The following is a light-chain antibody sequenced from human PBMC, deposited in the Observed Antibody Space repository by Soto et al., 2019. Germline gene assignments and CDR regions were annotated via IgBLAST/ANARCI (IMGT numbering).Light chain of an antibody. V-gene: IGKV3-15*01. J-gene: IGKJ1*01. CDR1: QRITT. Sequence: EIVMTQSPSTLSLSPGERATLSCRASQRITTVAWYQQKPGKAPRLLIYAASSRATGIPARFSGSGSGTDFALTISSLQSEDFAVYYCQQYKNWPRTFGQGTKVDNK. CDR2: AAS. CDR3: QQYKNWPRT.